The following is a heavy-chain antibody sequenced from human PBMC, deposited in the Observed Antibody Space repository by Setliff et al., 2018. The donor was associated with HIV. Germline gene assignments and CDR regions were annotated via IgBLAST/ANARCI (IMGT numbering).Heavy chain of an antibody. J-gene: IGHJ3*02. CDR3: TRAFPPMIPAAFDI. CDR1: GYTFTGYY. V-gene: IGHV1-46*01. D-gene: IGHD3-16*01. Sequence: GASVKVSCKASGYTFTGYYMHWVRQAPGEGLEWVAMINPSDGIPSYAQKFQDRVVVTRDTSRSIVYMELSSLLSEDTAVYFCTRAFPPMIPAAFDIWGLGTLVTVSS. CDR2: INPSDGIP.